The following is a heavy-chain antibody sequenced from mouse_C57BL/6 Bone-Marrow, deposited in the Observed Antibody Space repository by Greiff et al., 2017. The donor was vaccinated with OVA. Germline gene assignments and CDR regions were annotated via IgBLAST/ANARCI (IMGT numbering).Heavy chain of an antibody. CDR3: AICYYYGSSYLDD. V-gene: IGHV1-74*01. J-gene: IGHJ2*01. Sequence: QVQLQQPGAELVKPGASVKVSCKASGYTFTSYWMHWVKQRPGQGLEWIGRIHPSDNDTNYNQKFKGKATLTVDKSSSTAYVQLSSLTSEDSAVYYYAICYYYGSSYLDDWGQGTTLTVSS. CDR2: IHPSDNDT. CDR1: GYTFTSYW. D-gene: IGHD1-1*01.